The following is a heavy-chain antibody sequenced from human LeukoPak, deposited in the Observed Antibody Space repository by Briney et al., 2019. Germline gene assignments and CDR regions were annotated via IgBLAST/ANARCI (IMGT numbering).Heavy chain of an antibody. Sequence: ASVKVSCQGSGYNFRNYGISWVRQVPGQGLEWVAWISIYTGQTDYAQSVRDRLTLTTDTSTSTAYMKLRSLTSDDTAVYYCVRDFPTTSVRHFEYWGQGTLVTVSS. CDR3: VRDFPTTSVRHFEY. D-gene: IGHD5-12*01. CDR1: GYNFRNYG. J-gene: IGHJ4*02. V-gene: IGHV1-18*04. CDR2: ISIYTGQT.